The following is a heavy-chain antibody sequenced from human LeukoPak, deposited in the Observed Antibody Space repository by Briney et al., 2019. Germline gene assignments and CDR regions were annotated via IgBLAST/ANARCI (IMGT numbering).Heavy chain of an antibody. CDR1: GYSFTSYW. J-gene: IGHJ4*02. Sequence: GESRTSSCKASGYSFTSYWIGWVRQMPGKGLEWMGIIYPADSDTRYSPSFQGQVTISADKSTSTAYLQWSSLKASDTAMYYCARRGAYTSGHDDYWRPRTLVTVSS. D-gene: IGHD1-26*01. CDR2: IYPADSDT. CDR3: ARRGAYTSGHDDY. V-gene: IGHV5-51*01.